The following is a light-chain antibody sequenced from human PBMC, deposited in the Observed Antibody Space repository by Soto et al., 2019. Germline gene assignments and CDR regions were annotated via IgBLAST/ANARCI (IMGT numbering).Light chain of an antibody. CDR3: QHYGSSPR. CDR2: AAS. J-gene: IGKJ1*01. CDR1: QSVSSY. V-gene: IGKV3-20*01. Sequence: EIVLTQSPATLSLSPGERATLSCRASQSVSSYLSWYQQQPVQSPRPLIYAASSRATGIPDRFSGSGSGTDFPLTISRLEPEDCAVYYCQHYGSSPRFGQGTKVDIK.